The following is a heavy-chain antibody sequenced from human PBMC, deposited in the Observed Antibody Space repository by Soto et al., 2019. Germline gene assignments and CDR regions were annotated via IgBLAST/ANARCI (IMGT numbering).Heavy chain of an antibody. J-gene: IGHJ4*02. Sequence: QVQLVQSGGEVKKPGSSVKVSCKASGGTFNNYVVNWVRQAPGQGLEWMGGILPIFATANYAQKFQGRVTITADKSTSTAYMELTNLRSEDTAVYYCAGRCDSTTCLGHFDYWGQGTLVTVAS. CDR1: GGTFNNYV. V-gene: IGHV1-69*06. D-gene: IGHD2-2*01. CDR3: AGRCDSTTCLGHFDY. CDR2: ILPIFATA.